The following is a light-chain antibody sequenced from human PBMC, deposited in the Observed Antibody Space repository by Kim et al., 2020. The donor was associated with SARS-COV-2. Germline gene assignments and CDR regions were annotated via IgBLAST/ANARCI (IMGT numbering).Light chain of an antibody. J-gene: IGLJ2*01. CDR3: SSYAGSNNVV. CDR2: EVN. V-gene: IGLV2-8*01. CDR1: SGDVGGYNY. Sequence: GQSVTISCTGTSGDVGGYNYVSWYQQHPGKAPKLVIYEVNKRPSGVPYRFSGSKSGNTASLTVSGLQAEDEADYYCSSYAGSNNVVFGGGTQLTVL.